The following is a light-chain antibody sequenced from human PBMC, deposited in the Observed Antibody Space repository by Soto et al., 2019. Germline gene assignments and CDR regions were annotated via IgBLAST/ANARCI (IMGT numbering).Light chain of an antibody. V-gene: IGKV1-27*01. CDR2: AAS. CDR3: QKYYSAPHT. J-gene: IGKJ5*01. CDR1: QGISNA. Sequence: DIQMTQSPSSLSASVGDRVTITCRASQGISNALAWYQQKPGTVPKLLIYAASTLQSGVPSRFSGSGSGTDFTLTIDSLQPEDAATYYCQKYYSAPHTFGPGTRLEIK.